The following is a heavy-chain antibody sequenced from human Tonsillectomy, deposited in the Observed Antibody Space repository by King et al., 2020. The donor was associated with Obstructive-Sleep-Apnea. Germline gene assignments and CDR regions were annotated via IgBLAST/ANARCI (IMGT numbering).Heavy chain of an antibody. CDR1: GGSISSSPYY. Sequence: QLQESGPGLVKPSETLSLTCTVSGGSISSSPYYWGWIRQPPGKGLEWIGSIFYTESTYYNPSLKSRVTISRDTSKNQFSLKLSSVTAADTAVYYSARGYSYGGAFDIWGQGTMVTVSS. CDR3: ARGYSYGGAFDI. J-gene: IGHJ3*02. V-gene: IGHV4-39*07. D-gene: IGHD5-18*01. CDR2: IFYTEST.